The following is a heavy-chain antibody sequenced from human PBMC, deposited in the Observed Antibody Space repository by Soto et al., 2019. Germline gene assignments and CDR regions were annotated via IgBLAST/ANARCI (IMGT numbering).Heavy chain of an antibody. V-gene: IGHV3-30*18. D-gene: IGHD2-15*01. CDR1: GFTFRTYD. Sequence: QVQLVESGGGMVQPGKSLRLSCAVSGFTFRTYDMHWVRQAPGRGLEWVAVVSYDATYRNYAESVKGRFTVSRDNSKNTLFLQMNSPRAEDTAVYYCAKVSISKSSAVTFDSWGRGTLVTVSS. CDR3: AKVSISKSSAVTFDS. CDR2: VSYDATYR. J-gene: IGHJ4*02.